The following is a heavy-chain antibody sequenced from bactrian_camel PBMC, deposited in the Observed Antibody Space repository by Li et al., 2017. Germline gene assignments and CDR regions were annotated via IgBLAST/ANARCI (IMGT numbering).Heavy chain of an antibody. D-gene: IGHD6*01. CDR1: EATKC. J-gene: IGHJ4*01. V-gene: IGHV3S60*01. Sequence: HVQLVESGGGSVQSGGSLRLSCVASEATKCMAWFRQAPGQEREGFGFFSVAGGSTWTDASVQGRFALSSDFARNTIYLQMNTLKPEDTAMYYCAAKNEGHCSTPSRYIFWGQGTQVTVS. CDR3: AAKNEGHCSTPSRYIF. CDR2: FSVAGGST.